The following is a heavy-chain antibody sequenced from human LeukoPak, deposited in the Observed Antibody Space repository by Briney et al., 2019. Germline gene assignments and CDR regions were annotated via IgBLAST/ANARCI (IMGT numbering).Heavy chain of an antibody. V-gene: IGHV4-34*01. J-gene: IGHJ4*02. CDR1: GGSFSGYY. D-gene: IGHD6-13*01. CDR2: INHSGST. Sequence: SETLSLTCAVYGGSFSGYYWSWIRQPPGKGLEWIGEINHSGSTNYNPSLKSRVTISVDTSKNQFSLKLSSVTAADTAVYYCARTLTLYSSSWYLDYWGQGTLVTVSS. CDR3: ARTLTLYSSSWYLDY.